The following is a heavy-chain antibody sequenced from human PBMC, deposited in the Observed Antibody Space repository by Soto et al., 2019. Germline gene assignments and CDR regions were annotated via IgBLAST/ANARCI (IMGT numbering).Heavy chain of an antibody. CDR1: GGSISSYY. J-gene: IGHJ5*02. Sequence: SETLSLTCTVSGGSISSYYWSWIRQPPGKGLEWIGYIYYSGSTNYNPSLKSRVTISVDTSKNQFSLKLSSVTAADTAVYYCARLTNWFDPWGQGTLVTVSS. D-gene: IGHD7-27*01. CDR3: ARLTNWFDP. CDR2: IYYSGST. V-gene: IGHV4-59*01.